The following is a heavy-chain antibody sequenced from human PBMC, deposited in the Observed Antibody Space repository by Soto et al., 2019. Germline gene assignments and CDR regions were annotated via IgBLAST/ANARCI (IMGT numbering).Heavy chain of an antibody. V-gene: IGHV4-34*01. Sequence: SETLSLTCAVYGGSLSGYYWSWIRQPPGKGLEWIGEIDHSGRTKYSPSLKSRVTVSVDTSKNQFSLKLSSVTAADTAAYYCARWDSGDAHDSNADAFDIWGQGTMVTVSS. J-gene: IGHJ3*02. CDR3: ARWDSGDAHDSNADAFDI. D-gene: IGHD3-22*01. CDR2: IDHSGRT. CDR1: GGSLSGYY.